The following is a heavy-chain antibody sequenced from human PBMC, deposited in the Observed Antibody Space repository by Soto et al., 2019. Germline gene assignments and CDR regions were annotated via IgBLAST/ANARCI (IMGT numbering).Heavy chain of an antibody. D-gene: IGHD5-12*01. Sequence: QVQLVESGGGVVQPGRSLRLSCAASGFTFSSYAMHWVRQAPGKGLEWVAVISYDGSNKYYADSVKGRFTISRDNSKNTLYLQMNRLRAEDTAVYYCARDLGRRWLQSIDYWGQGTLVTVSS. CDR1: GFTFSSYA. J-gene: IGHJ4*02. V-gene: IGHV3-30-3*01. CDR2: ISYDGSNK. CDR3: ARDLGRRWLQSIDY.